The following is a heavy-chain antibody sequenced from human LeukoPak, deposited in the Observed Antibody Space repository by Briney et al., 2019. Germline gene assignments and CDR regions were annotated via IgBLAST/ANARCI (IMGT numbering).Heavy chain of an antibody. Sequence: GGSLRLSCAASGFTFTNSWMHWVRQAPGKGLVWVSRINSDGKTTTYADFAKGRFTISRDNAKNTLYLQMNSLSAEDTALYFCARDYPPYLGQGTLVTVSA. V-gene: IGHV3-74*01. CDR3: ARDYPPY. CDR1: GFTFTNSW. CDR2: INSDGKTT. J-gene: IGHJ4*02.